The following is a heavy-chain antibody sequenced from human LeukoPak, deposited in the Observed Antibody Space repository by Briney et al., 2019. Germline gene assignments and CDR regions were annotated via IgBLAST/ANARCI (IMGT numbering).Heavy chain of an antibody. CDR1: GGSISSSSYY. V-gene: IGHV4-39*01. J-gene: IGHJ4*02. CDR2: IYFSGST. Sequence: SETLSLTCTVSGGSISSSSYYWGWIRQPPGKGLELIGSIYFSGSTAYSPSLKSRVNISVDTSRNQFSLKLSSVTAADTAVYFCASRPTTWGFFDSWGQGTLVTVSS. CDR3: ASRPTTWGFFDS. D-gene: IGHD4-17*01.